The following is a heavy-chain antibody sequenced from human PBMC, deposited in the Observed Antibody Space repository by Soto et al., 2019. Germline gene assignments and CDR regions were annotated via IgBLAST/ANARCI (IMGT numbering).Heavy chain of an antibody. CDR1: GGAISRFY. CDR3: SRSIDFSGYYFSNC. J-gene: IGHJ4*02. V-gene: IGHV4-59*01. D-gene: IGHD3-22*01. Sequence: PSETLSLTCTVSGGAISRFYWSWIRQSPGKGLEWIGIVHHSGFTNYSPSLKSRVSMSVDTSRNHLSLRLSSVTAAGTAVYYCSRSIDFSGYYFSNCWGQGTLVTVSS. CDR2: VHHSGFT.